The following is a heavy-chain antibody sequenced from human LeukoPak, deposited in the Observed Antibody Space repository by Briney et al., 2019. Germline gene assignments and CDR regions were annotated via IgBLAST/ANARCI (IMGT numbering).Heavy chain of an antibody. D-gene: IGHD6-13*01. CDR3: VRPGIAAAGPAFHY. J-gene: IGHJ4*02. V-gene: IGHV4-39*01. CDR2: IYYSGST. Sequence: SETLSLTCTVSGGSISSTTCYWGWIRQPPGKGLEWIGSIYYSGSTYYNPSLKSRVTISVDTSKNQFSLKLSSVTAADTAVYYCVRPGIAAAGPAFHYLGGGTLVTVSS. CDR1: GGSISSTTCY.